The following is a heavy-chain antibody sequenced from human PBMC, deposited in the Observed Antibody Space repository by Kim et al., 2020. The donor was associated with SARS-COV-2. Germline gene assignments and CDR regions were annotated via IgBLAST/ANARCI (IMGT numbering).Heavy chain of an antibody. D-gene: IGHD6-19*01. Sequence: GGSLRLSCAASGFTFDDYAMHWVRQAPGKGLEWFSGISWNSGSIGYADSVKGRFTISRDNAKNSLYLQMHSLRAEDTALYYCAKDRSSGWQPKYYFDYWGQGTLVTVSS. CDR3: AKDRSSGWQPKYYFDY. CDR2: ISWNSGSI. V-gene: IGHV3-9*01. J-gene: IGHJ4*02. CDR1: GFTFDDYA.